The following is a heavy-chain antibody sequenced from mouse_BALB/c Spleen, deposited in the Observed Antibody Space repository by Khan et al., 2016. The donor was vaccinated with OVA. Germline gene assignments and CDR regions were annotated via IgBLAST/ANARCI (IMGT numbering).Heavy chain of an antibody. D-gene: IGHD1-1*01. CDR1: GYSITSCYA. V-gene: IGHV3-2*02. CDR2: ISYGGTT. J-gene: IGHJ2*01. CDR3: GRGNYYGYYLDY. Sequence: VQLKQSGPGLVKPSQSLSLTCTITGYSITSCYAWYCIRQLPRNKLERIGYISYGGTTYNSPSITRRISINGDTSKNLFFLQLNSLTTEDADTYCCGRGNYYGYYLDYWGQGTTVTVSS.